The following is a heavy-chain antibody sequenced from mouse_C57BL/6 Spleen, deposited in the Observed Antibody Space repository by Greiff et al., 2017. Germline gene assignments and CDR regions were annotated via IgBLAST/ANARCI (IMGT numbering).Heavy chain of an antibody. CDR2: IYPGNSDT. CDR1: GYTFTSYW. D-gene: IGHD2-12*01. V-gene: IGHV1-5*01. Sequence: VQLQQSGTVLARPGASVKMSCKTSGYTFTSYWMHWVKQRPGQGLEWIGAIYPGNSDTSYNQKLKGKAKLTAVSSASTAYMELSSLTNEDSAVYYCTRRYSVANYFDYWGQGTTLTVSS. J-gene: IGHJ2*01. CDR3: TRRYSVANYFDY.